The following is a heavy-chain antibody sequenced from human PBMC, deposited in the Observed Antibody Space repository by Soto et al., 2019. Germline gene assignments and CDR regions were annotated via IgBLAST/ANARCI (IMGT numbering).Heavy chain of an antibody. CDR2: ISYDGSNK. CDR1: GFTFSSYA. Sequence: QVQLVESGGGVVQPGRSLRLSCAASGFTFSSYAMHWVRQAPGKGLEWVAVISYDGSNKYYADSVKGRFTISRDNSKNTLYLQMNSLRAEDTAVYYCAKDYCSSTSCYRDYNTMDVWGQGTTVTVSS. D-gene: IGHD2-2*01. CDR3: AKDYCSSTSCYRDYNTMDV. V-gene: IGHV3-30*04. J-gene: IGHJ6*02.